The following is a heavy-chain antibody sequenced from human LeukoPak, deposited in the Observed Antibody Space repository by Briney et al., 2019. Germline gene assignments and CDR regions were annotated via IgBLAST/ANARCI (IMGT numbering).Heavy chain of an antibody. CDR1: GGSISSYY. D-gene: IGHD6-13*01. J-gene: IGHJ4*02. Sequence: PSETLSLTCAVSGGSISSYYWSWIRQPPGKGLEWIAYISDIGSINYNPSLKSRVTISLDTSNNRFSLRLTSVTAADTALYYCARRMPSSGYSYDFWGLGTLVSVSS. CDR3: ARRMPSSGYSYDF. V-gene: IGHV4-59*08. CDR2: ISDIGSI.